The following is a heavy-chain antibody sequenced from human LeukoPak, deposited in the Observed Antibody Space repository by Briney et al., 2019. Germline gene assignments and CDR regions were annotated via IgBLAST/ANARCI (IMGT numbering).Heavy chain of an antibody. V-gene: IGHV4-34*01. J-gene: IGHJ5*02. CDR1: GGSFSGYY. Sequence: SETLSLTCAVYGGSFSGYYWSWIRQPPGKRLEWIGEIYHSGSTNYNPSLKSRVIISVDNSKNQFSLKLTSVTAADTAVYYCARGGMTTVTTATHWFDPWGRGTLVTVSS. CDR2: IYHSGST. D-gene: IGHD4-17*01. CDR3: ARGGMTTVTTATHWFDP.